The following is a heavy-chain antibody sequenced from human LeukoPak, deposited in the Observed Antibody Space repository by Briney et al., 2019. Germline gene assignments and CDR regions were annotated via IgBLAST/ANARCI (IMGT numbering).Heavy chain of an antibody. CDR1: GGSISSSSYY. CDR3: ARDRGWGDIVVVPAAIGAFDI. CDR2: IYYSGST. V-gene: IGHV4-39*07. D-gene: IGHD2-2*01. J-gene: IGHJ3*02. Sequence: SETLSLTCTVSGGSISSSSYYWGWIRQPPGKGLEWIGSIYYSGSTYYNPSLKSRVTISVDTSKIQFSLKLSSVTAADTAVYYCARDRGWGDIVVVPAAIGAFDIWGQGTMVTVSS.